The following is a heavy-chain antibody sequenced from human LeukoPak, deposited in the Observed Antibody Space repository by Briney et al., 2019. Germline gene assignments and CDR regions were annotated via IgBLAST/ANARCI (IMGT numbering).Heavy chain of an antibody. D-gene: IGHD3-10*01. Sequence: PGGSLSLSCAASGFTFSSYGMHWVRQAPGKGLEWVAVISYDGSNTYYADSVKGRFTISRDNSKNMLYLQMNSLRAEDTAVYYFAKPYYYGSRSYMDYWGPGTLVTVSS. J-gene: IGHJ4*02. CDR2: ISYDGSNT. CDR1: GFTFSSYG. V-gene: IGHV3-30*18. CDR3: AKPYYYGSRSYMDY.